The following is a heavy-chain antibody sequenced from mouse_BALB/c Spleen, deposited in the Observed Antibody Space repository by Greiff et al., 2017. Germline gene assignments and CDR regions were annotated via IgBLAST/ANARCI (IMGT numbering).Heavy chain of an antibody. CDR1: GFTFSSYT. J-gene: IGHJ3*01. D-gene: IGHD2-3*01. V-gene: IGHV5-12-2*01. CDR2: ISNGGGST. Sequence: EVKLVESGGGLVQPGGSLKLSCAASGFTFSSYTMSWVRQTPEKRLEWVAYISNGGGSTYYPDTVKGRFTISRDNAKNTLYLQMSSLKSEDTTMYYCGGKMLYDGYCAWFAYWGQGTLVTVSA. CDR3: GGKMLYDGYCAWFAY.